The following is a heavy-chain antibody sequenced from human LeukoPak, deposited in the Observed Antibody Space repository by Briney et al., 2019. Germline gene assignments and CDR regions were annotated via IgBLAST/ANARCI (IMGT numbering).Heavy chain of an antibody. D-gene: IGHD2-21*02. J-gene: IGHJ4*02. Sequence: SETLSLTCTVSGGSINNFYFSWIRQPPGKGLECIGYISATGDTNSNPSLKSRVTMSIDRSKNQVSLRLRSVSAADTAIYCCARHYNYDTGGDPFDYWGQGTLVTVSS. CDR3: ARHYNYDTGGDPFDY. CDR1: GGSINNFY. V-gene: IGHV4-59*08. CDR2: ISATGDT.